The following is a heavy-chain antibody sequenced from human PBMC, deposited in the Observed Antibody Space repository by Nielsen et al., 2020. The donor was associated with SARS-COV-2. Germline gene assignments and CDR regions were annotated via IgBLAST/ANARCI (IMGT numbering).Heavy chain of an antibody. CDR2: IDWDDDK. Sequence: SGPTLVKPTQTLTLTCTFSGFSLSTSGMCVSWIRQPPGKALEWLARIDWDDDKYYSTSLKTRLTISKDTSKSQVVLTMTNMDPVDTATYYCARMIDSKQWLVRRSYYYYMDVWGKGTTVTVSS. V-gene: IGHV2-70*11. CDR1: GFSLSTSGMC. CDR3: ARMIDSKQWLVRRSYYYYMDV. D-gene: IGHD6-19*01. J-gene: IGHJ6*03.